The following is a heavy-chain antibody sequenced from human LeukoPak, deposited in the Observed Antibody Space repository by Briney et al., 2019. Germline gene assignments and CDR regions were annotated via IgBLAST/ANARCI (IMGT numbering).Heavy chain of an antibody. Sequence: GGSLRLSCAASGFTFSSYVMGWVRQAPGKGLEWVSGISSSGGSTYYADSVKGRFTIFRDNSKNTLFLQMDSLRAEDTDVYYCAKDRAYTSGWRFFDYWGQGTLVTVS. CDR3: AKDRAYTSGWRFFDY. CDR1: GFTFSSYV. D-gene: IGHD6-25*01. V-gene: IGHV3-23*01. CDR2: ISSSGGST. J-gene: IGHJ4*02.